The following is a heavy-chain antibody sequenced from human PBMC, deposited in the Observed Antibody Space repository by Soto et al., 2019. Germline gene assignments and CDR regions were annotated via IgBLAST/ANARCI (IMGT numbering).Heavy chain of an antibody. J-gene: IGHJ6*02. D-gene: IGHD2-8*01. Sequence: SGPTLVNPTQTLTLTCTFSGFSLSTSGMCVSWIRQPPGKALEWLARIDWDDDKYYSTSLKTRLTISKDTSKNHVVLTVTNMDPVDTATYYCARISNGYYYYYGMDVWGQGTTVTVSS. V-gene: IGHV2-70*11. CDR3: ARISNGYYYYYGMDV. CDR2: IDWDDDK. CDR1: GFSLSTSGMC.